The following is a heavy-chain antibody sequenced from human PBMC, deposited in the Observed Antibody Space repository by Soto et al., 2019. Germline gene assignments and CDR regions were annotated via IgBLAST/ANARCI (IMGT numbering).Heavy chain of an antibody. CDR1: GYTLTELS. V-gene: IGHV1-24*01. CDR3: ATFVRAILRFLEWLLFIRLGRDWFDP. D-gene: IGHD3-3*01. CDR2: FDPEDGET. Sequence: ASVKVSCKVSGYTLTELSMHWVRQAPGKGLEWMGGFDPEDGETIYAQKFQGRVTMTEDTSTDTAYMELSSLRSEDTAVYYCATFVRAILRFLEWLLFIRLGRDWFDPWGQGTLVTVSS. J-gene: IGHJ5*02.